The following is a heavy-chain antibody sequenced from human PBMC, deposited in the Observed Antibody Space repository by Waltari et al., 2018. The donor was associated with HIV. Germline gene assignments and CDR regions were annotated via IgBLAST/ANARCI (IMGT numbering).Heavy chain of an antibody. V-gene: IGHV4-59*01. Sequence: QVQLQESGPGLVKPSETLSLTCTVSGDSLSYYYWSWIRQPPGKGLEWIGYIYYSGSTAYNPSLKSRVSISVDTSKNQFSLKLSSVTAADTAVYYCARDHKYASGLPDSWGQGTLVTVSS. CDR1: GDSLSYYY. J-gene: IGHJ4*02. CDR2: IYYSGST. CDR3: ARDHKYASGLPDS. D-gene: IGHD3-10*01.